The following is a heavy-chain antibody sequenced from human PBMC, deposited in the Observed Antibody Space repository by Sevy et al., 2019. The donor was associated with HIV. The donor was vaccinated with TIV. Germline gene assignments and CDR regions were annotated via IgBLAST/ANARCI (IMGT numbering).Heavy chain of an antibody. J-gene: IGHJ4*02. D-gene: IGHD5-12*01. CDR1: GFSFSIYS. Sequence: GGFLRLSCAASGFSFSIYSMNWVRQAPGRGLEWVLYMSNTGSTIHYADTVKSRFTISRDNAKNSLYLQMNSLRAEDTAVYYCASQRGGYERLYYFDYWGQGTLVTVSS. V-gene: IGHV3-48*01. CDR2: MSNTGSTI. CDR3: ASQRGGYERLYYFDY.